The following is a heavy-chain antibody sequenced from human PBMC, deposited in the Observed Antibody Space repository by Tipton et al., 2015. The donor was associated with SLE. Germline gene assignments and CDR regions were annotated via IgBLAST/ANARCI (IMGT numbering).Heavy chain of an antibody. D-gene: IGHD3-3*01. J-gene: IGHJ5*02. CDR3: ARGTIFGVVIDP. Sequence: TLSLTCTVSGGSISSSNYYWGWIRQPPGKGLEWIGSIYYSGSTNYNPSLKSRVTISVDTSKNQFSLKLSSVTAADTAVYYCARGTIFGVVIDPWGQGTLVTVSS. V-gene: IGHV4-39*07. CDR1: GGSISSSNYY. CDR2: IYYSGST.